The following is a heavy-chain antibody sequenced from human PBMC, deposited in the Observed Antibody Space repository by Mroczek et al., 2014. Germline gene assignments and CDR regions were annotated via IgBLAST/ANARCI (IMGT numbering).Heavy chain of an antibody. CDR2: INPNSGGT. Sequence: QVQLVQSGAEVKKPGASVKVSCKASGYTFTGYYMHWVRQAPGQGLEWMGWINPNSGGTNYAQKFQGRVTMTRDTSISTAYMELSRLRSDDTAVYYCARWWGGKNFYYYYYMDVWGKGTTVTVSS. CDR3: ARWWGGKNFYYYYYMDV. V-gene: IGHV1-2*02. J-gene: IGHJ6*03. CDR1: GYTFTGYY. D-gene: IGHD2-15*01.